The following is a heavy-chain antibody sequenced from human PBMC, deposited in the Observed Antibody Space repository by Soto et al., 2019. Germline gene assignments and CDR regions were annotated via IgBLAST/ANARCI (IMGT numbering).Heavy chain of an antibody. CDR2: IFQSXSP. Sequence: XXTLSLTCAVSCGSIISNNWWSWVRQPPGKGLEWMGXIFQSXSPNYNKSLKXXVTVSVDXXKNQFSLKMRSVTAADTAVYYCARVYSGSYSNYWGQGTLVTVSS. J-gene: IGHJ4*02. CDR3: ARVYSGSYSNY. D-gene: IGHD1-26*01. V-gene: IGHV4-4*02. CDR1: CGSIISNNW.